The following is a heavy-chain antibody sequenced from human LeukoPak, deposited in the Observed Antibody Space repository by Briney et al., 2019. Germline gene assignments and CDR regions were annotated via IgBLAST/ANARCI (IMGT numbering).Heavy chain of an antibody. J-gene: IGHJ2*01. V-gene: IGHV3-30*02. CDR3: TKKGCSGGACPYYDWYFDL. CDR1: GFNFNSHC. D-gene: IGHD5-12*01. CDR2: IKSDGGDI. Sequence: GGSLRLSCVASGFNFNSHCMHWVRQAPGKGLEWVAFIKSDGGDISYADSVKGRFTISRDNSENTLSLQMNSLRTVDTALYYCTKKGCSGGACPYYDWYFDLWGRGTLVTVSS.